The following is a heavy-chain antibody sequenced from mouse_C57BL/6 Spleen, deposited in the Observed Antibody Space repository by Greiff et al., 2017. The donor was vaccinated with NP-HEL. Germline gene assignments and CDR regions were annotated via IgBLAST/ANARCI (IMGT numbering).Heavy chain of an antibody. J-gene: IGHJ4*01. CDR1: GFSLTSYG. CDR2: IWGVGST. CDR3: ARGLSNYAMDY. Sequence: VKLQESGPGLVAPSQSLSITCTVSGFSLTSYGVDWVRQSPGKGLEWLGVIWGVGSTNYNSALKSRLSISKDNSKSQVFLKMNSLQTDDTAMYYCARGLSNYAMDYWGQGTSVTVSS. V-gene: IGHV2-6*01. D-gene: IGHD3-1*01.